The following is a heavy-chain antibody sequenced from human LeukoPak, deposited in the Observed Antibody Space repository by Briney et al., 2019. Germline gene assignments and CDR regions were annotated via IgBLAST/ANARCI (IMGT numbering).Heavy chain of an antibody. Sequence: SETLSLTCTVSGDSISTSYYWGWIRPPPGKGLEWIGGIYYSGSTYYNASLKSRVTISVDTSKNQFSLRLSSVTAADTAVYYCARLVLNWYFDLWGRDTLVTVSS. J-gene: IGHJ2*01. CDR1: GDSISTSYY. CDR2: IYYSGST. V-gene: IGHV4-39*01. D-gene: IGHD1-26*01. CDR3: ARLVLNWYFDL.